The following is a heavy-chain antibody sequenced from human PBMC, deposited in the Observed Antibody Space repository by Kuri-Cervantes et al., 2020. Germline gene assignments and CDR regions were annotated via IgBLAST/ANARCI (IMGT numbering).Heavy chain of an antibody. Sequence: GSLRLSCAASGFTFSSNSMNWVRQAPGKGLEWLGELHHPERINYNPSLKSRITISMYKSKNQFSLKLSPVTAADTAVYYCARDSSGWYNWFDPWGQGTLVTVSS. V-gene: IGHV4-4*02. CDR1: GFTFSSNSM. CDR2: LHHPERI. CDR3: ARDSSGWYNWFDP. J-gene: IGHJ5*02. D-gene: IGHD6-19*01.